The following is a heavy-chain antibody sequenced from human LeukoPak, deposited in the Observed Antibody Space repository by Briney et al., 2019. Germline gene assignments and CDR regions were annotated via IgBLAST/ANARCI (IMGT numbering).Heavy chain of an antibody. CDR2: ISYDGSNK. J-gene: IGHJ4*02. CDR3: ATASSGYSSSWLDY. V-gene: IGHV3-30-3*01. D-gene: IGHD6-13*01. Sequence: GGSLRLSCAASGFTFSSYAMHWVRQAPGKGPEWVAVISYDGSNKYYADSVKGRFTISRENSKNTLYLQMTTLRAEATAVYYCATASSGYSSSWLDYWGQGTLVTVSS. CDR1: GFTFSSYA.